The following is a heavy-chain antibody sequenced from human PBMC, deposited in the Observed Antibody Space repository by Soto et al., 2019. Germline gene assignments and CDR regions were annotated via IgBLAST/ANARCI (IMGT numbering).Heavy chain of an antibody. V-gene: IGHV3-30*18. CDR1: GFTFSSYG. Sequence: PGGSLRLSCAASGFTFSSYGMHWVRQAPGKGLEWVAVISYDGSNKYYEDSVKGRFTISRDNSKNTLYLQMNSLRAEDTAVYYCAKSPYSSSWYFDYWGQGTLVTVSS. CDR2: ISYDGSNK. CDR3: AKSPYSSSWYFDY. D-gene: IGHD6-13*01. J-gene: IGHJ4*02.